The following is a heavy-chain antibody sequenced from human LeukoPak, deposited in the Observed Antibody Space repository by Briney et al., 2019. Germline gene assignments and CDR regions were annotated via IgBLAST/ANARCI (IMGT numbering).Heavy chain of an antibody. V-gene: IGHV4-39*07. Sequence: SETLFLTCTVSGGSISSSNYYWGWIRQTPGKGLEWIGSIFYSGNTYYNPSLKSRVSVSIDTSKNQFSLKLNSVTAADTAVYYCARGVDGTYYVEALDIWGQGTMVTVSS. J-gene: IGHJ3*02. CDR1: GGSISSSNYY. D-gene: IGHD1-26*01. CDR2: IFYSGNT. CDR3: ARGVDGTYYVEALDI.